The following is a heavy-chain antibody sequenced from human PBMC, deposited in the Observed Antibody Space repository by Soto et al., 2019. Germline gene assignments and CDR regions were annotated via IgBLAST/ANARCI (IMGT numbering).Heavy chain of an antibody. J-gene: IGHJ3*02. Sequence: GASVKVSCKASGYTFTGYYMHWVRQAPGQGLEWMGWINPNSGGTNYAQKFQGRVTMTRDTSISTAYMELSRLRSDDTAVYYCARDLPSRDSYGSRGTFDIWGQGTMVTVSS. CDR2: INPNSGGT. CDR1: GYTFTGYY. D-gene: IGHD2-21*01. CDR3: ARDLPSRDSYGSRGTFDI. V-gene: IGHV1-2*02.